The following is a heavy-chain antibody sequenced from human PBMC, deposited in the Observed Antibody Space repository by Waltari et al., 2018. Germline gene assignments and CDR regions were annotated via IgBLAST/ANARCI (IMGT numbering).Heavy chain of an antibody. J-gene: IGHJ4*02. CDR1: GGSISSGSYY. V-gene: IGHV4-61*09. D-gene: IGHD5-18*01. Sequence: QVQLQESGPGLVKPSQTLSLTCTVSGGSISSGSYYWSWIRQPAGKGLEWIGYIYTTGSTNYNPSLKSRVTISVDTSKNQFSLKLSSVTAADTAVYYCARGSRDGYSRAPGYWGQGTLVTVSS. CDR2: IYTTGST. CDR3: ARGSRDGYSRAPGY.